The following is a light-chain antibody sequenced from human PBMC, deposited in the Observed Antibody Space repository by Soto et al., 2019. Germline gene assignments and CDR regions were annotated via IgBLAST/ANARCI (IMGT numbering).Light chain of an antibody. V-gene: IGLV4-69*01. CDR1: SGYSTYA. Sequence: QSVLTQSPYASASLVASVKLTGTLSSGYSTYAIAWHQQQSEKGPRFLMKINYDGTHSKGDGFFDRFSGSSSAAERHLTISSLQSEDEADYYCQSLGTGIQVFGGGTKLTVL. CDR3: QSLGTGIQV. CDR2: INYDGTH. J-gene: IGLJ3*02.